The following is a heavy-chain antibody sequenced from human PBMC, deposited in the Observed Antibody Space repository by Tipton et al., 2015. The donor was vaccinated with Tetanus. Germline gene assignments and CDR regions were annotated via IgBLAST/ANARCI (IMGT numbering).Heavy chain of an antibody. CDR3: ARDSTYLFDY. CDR1: GFTFSSYW. CDR2: IKQDGSAK. V-gene: IGHV3-7*01. Sequence: SLRLSCAASGFTFSSYWMSWVRQAPRKGLEWVANIKQDGSAKYDVDSVRGRFTISRDNAKNSLYLQMNSLRAEDTAVYYCARDSTYLFDYWGQGTLVTVSS. J-gene: IGHJ4*02. D-gene: IGHD2-2*01.